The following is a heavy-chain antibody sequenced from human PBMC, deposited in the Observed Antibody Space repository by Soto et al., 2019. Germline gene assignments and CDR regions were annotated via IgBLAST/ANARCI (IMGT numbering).Heavy chain of an antibody. CDR2: IYYSGST. CDR1: GRSISSYD. CDR3: ASTKKWLAFDY. Sequence: PSETLSLTCTVPGRSISSYDWSWIRQPPGKGLEWIGYIYYSGSTNYNPSLKSRVTISVDTSKNQSSLKLSSVAAADTAVYYCASTKKWLAFDYWGQGALVTVSS. J-gene: IGHJ4*02. D-gene: IGHD6-19*01. V-gene: IGHV4-59*01.